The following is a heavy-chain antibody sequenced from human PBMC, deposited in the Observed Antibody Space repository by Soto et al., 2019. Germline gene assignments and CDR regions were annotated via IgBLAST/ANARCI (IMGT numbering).Heavy chain of an antibody. J-gene: IGHJ6*02. CDR2: MSGSGSGT. CDR1: GFRFSTYD. V-gene: IGHV3-23*01. D-gene: IGHD4-4*01. CDR3: VRQAKLTTVTANVGYYYGLDV. Sequence: PGGSLRLSCAASGFRFSTYDMSWVRQAPGKGLEWVSVMSGSGSGTYYADPVKGRFTISRDNSKNTSYLQMNSLRAEDTAVYYCVRQAKLTTVTANVGYYYGLDVWGQGTTVTVSS.